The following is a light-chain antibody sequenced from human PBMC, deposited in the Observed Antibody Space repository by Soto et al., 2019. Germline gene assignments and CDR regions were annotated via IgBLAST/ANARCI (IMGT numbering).Light chain of an antibody. CDR3: QQYGRSPKT. CDR2: GAS. CDR1: QSITSNY. J-gene: IGKJ1*01. Sequence: ELLVTQSPVTLSFSPGERATLSCRASQSITSNYLAWYQQKPGQAPRLLIHGASNRATGIPDRFSGSGSGTDFTLTISRLEPEDFAVYYCQQYGRSPKTFGQGTKVDI. V-gene: IGKV3-20*01.